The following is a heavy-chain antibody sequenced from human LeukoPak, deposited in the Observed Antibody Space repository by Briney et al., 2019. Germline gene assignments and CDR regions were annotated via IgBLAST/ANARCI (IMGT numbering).Heavy chain of an antibody. CDR2: ISTYNGNT. CDR3: ARAPLPYCSGGSCYGLFYYYYMDV. D-gene: IGHD2-15*01. V-gene: IGHV1-18*01. Sequence: ASVKVSCKATGYTVTNYGINCVRQTPGQGLEWRGWISTYNGNTKYAQKLQGRVTMTTDTSTSPAYMELRSLRSEDTAVYYCARAPLPYCSGGSCYGLFYYYYMDVWGKGTTVTISS. CDR1: GYTVTNYG. J-gene: IGHJ6*03.